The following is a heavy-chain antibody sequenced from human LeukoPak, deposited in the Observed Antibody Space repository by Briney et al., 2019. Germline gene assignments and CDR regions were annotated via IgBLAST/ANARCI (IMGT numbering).Heavy chain of an antibody. Sequence: SVTVSCKASGGTFSSYAISWVRQAPGQGLEWMGRIIPILGIANYAQKFQGRVTITADKSTSTAYMELSSLRSEDTAVYYCARGLIDIVVVPAASPYYYYYGMDVWGQGTTVTVSS. CDR1: GGTFSSYA. D-gene: IGHD2-2*01. CDR3: ARGLIDIVVVPAASPYYYYYGMDV. CDR2: IIPILGIA. J-gene: IGHJ6*02. V-gene: IGHV1-69*04.